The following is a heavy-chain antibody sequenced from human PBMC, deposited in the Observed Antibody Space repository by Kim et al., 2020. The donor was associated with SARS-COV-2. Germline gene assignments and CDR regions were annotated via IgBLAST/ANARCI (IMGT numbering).Heavy chain of an antibody. V-gene: IGHV3-74*01. Sequence: GGSLRLSCAASGFTFSSYWMHWVRQAPGKGLVWVSRFNSDGSSTSYADSVKGRFTISRDNAKNTLYLHMNSLRAEDTAVYYCGRAGMLGRSWRIYYFDY. CDR3: GRAGMLGRSWRIYYFDY. CDR2: FNSDGSST. D-gene: IGHD6-13*01. J-gene: IGHJ4*01. CDR1: GFTFSSYW.